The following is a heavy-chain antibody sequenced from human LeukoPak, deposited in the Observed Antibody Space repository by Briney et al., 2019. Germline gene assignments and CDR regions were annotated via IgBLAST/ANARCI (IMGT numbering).Heavy chain of an antibody. Sequence: ASVKVSCKASGGIFTNYALIWVRQAPGQGLEWMGGIIPVFGTVNYARKFQGRVTITTDESTTTVYMELNSLRSEDTAVYYCATAVYIVGDLGRRYFDSWGQGTLVTVSS. CDR1: GGIFTNYA. D-gene: IGHD1-26*01. V-gene: IGHV1-69*05. CDR2: IIPVFGTV. J-gene: IGHJ4*02. CDR3: ATAVYIVGDLGRRYFDS.